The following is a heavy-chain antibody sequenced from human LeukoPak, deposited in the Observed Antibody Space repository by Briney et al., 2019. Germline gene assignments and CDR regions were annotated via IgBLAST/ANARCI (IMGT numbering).Heavy chain of an antibody. D-gene: IGHD3-16*01. Sequence: SETLSLTCTVSGGSISSGGYYWSWIRQHPGKGLEWIGYIYYSGSTYYNPSLKSRVTISVDTSKNQFSLKLSSVTAADTAVYYCAREETSTVWDWGQGTLVTVSS. CDR1: GGSISSGGYY. J-gene: IGHJ4*02. V-gene: IGHV4-31*03. CDR3: AREETSTVWD. CDR2: IYYSGST.